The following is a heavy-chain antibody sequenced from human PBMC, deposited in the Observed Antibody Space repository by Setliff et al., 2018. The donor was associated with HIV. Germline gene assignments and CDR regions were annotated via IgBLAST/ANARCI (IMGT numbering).Heavy chain of an antibody. Sequence: LSLTCTVSGGSISSGSYYWNWIRQPAGKGLEWIGHIYSSGSTNYNPSRKSRVTISVDTYKNQFSLKLRSVTAADTAVYYCASYDILTGYYGHYFDYWGQGTLVTVSS. CDR3: ASYDILTGYYGHYFDY. D-gene: IGHD3-9*01. CDR2: IYSSGST. J-gene: IGHJ4*02. V-gene: IGHV4-61*09. CDR1: GGSISSGSYY.